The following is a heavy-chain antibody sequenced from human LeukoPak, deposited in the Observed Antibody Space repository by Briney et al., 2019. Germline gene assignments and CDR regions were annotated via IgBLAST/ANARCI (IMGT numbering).Heavy chain of an antibody. CDR2: IYYSGST. CDR3: ARVNWNLRGLIDY. V-gene: IGHV4-31*03. D-gene: IGHD1-1*01. CDR1: GGSISGSSYY. Sequence: SETLSLTCTVSGGSISGSSYYWSWIRQHPGKGLEWIGYIYYSGSTYYNPSLKSRVTISVDTSKNQFSLKLSSVTAADTAVYYCARVNWNLRGLIDYWGQGTLVTVSS. J-gene: IGHJ4*02.